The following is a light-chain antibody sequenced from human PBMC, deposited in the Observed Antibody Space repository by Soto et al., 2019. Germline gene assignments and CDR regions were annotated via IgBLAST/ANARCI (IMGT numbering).Light chain of an antibody. CDR3: QQRINWPHT. J-gene: IGKJ2*01. V-gene: IGKV3-11*01. CDR2: DTS. CDR1: QSVSRY. Sequence: EIVLTQSPDTLSLSPGERATLTCRASQSVSRYLAWYQQKPGQAPRLLIYDTSNRATGIPARFSGSGSGTDFTLTISSLEPGDFAVYYCQQRINWPHTFGQGTKLEIK.